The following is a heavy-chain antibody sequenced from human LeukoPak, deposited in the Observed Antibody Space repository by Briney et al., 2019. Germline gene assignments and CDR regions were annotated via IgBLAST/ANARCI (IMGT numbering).Heavy chain of an antibody. CDR1: GFTFGDYA. D-gene: IGHD5-12*01. V-gene: IGHV3-49*04. Sequence: GRSLRLSCTASGFTFGDYAMSWVRQAPGKGLEWVGFIRSKAYGGTTEYAASVKGRFTISRDDSKSIAYLQMNSLKTEDTAVYYCTRHVDIVATHFDYWGQGTLVTVSS. J-gene: IGHJ4*02. CDR3: TRHVDIVATHFDY. CDR2: IRSKAYGGTT.